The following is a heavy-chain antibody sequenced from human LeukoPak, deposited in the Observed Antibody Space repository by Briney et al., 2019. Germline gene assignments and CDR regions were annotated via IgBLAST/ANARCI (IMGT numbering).Heavy chain of an antibody. Sequence: GGSLRLYCAASGFTVSSNYMSWVSQAPGKGLEWVSVIYSGGSTYYADSVKGRFTISRDNSKNTLYLQMNSLRAEDTAVYYCAREGGSYYFDYWGQGTLVTVSS. D-gene: IGHD1-26*01. CDR1: GFTVSSNY. J-gene: IGHJ4*02. CDR3: AREGGSYYFDY. V-gene: IGHV3-66*01. CDR2: IYSGGST.